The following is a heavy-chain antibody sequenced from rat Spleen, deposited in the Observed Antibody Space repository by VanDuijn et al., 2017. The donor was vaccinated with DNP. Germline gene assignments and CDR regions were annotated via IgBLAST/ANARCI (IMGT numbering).Heavy chain of an antibody. CDR3: KVGAQY. CDR1: GFTFSDYY. V-gene: IGHV5-20*01. Sequence: EVQLVASGGGLVEPGRSLKLSCAASGFTFSDYYMAWVRQAPRKGLEWVASISYDGVSIHYRDSVKGRFTISRDNAQSTLYLQRNNLRSEDTATYYCKVGAQYWGQGVMVTVSS. CDR2: ISYDGVSI. D-gene: IGHD5-1*01. J-gene: IGHJ2*01.